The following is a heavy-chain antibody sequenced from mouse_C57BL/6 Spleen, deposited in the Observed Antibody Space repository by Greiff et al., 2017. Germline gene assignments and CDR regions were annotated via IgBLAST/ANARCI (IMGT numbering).Heavy chain of an antibody. CDR2: IYPGDGDT. D-gene: IGHD2-5*01. Sequence: QVQLQQSGPELVKPGASVKISCKASGYAFSSSWMNWVKQRPGKGLVWIGRIYPGDGDTNYNGKFKGKATLTADKSSSTAYMQLSSLTSEDSAVYFCARSGYSNYVDYWGQGTTLTVSS. CDR1: GYAFSSSW. V-gene: IGHV1-82*01. J-gene: IGHJ2*01. CDR3: ARSGYSNYVDY.